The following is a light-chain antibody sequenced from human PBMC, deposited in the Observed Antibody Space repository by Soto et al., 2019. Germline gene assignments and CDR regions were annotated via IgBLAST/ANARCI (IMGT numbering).Light chain of an antibody. CDR3: QQRRHWPLT. Sequence: VLTQSPATLSLSPGERATLSCRASQSVFNYLAWYQQKPGQAPRLLIDDASNRATGIPARFSGSGSGTGFDLTISSLEPEDFAIYYCQQRRHWPLTFGGGTKVEIK. V-gene: IGKV3-11*01. CDR1: QSVFNY. CDR2: DAS. J-gene: IGKJ4*01.